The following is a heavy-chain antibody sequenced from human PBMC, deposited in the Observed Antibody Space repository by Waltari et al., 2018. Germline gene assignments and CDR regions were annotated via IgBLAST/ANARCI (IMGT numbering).Heavy chain of an antibody. CDR2: IYHSGST. CDR3: ARRGYCSSTSCYYSY. CDR1: GYPISSGYY. J-gene: IGHJ4*02. D-gene: IGHD2-2*01. Sequence: QVQLQESGPGLVKPSETLSLTCAVSGYPISSGYYWAWLRQPPGKGLEWIGSIYHSGSTYYNPSLKSRVTISVDTSKNQFSLKLSSVTAADTAVYYCARRGYCSSTSCYYSYWGQGTLVTVSS. V-gene: IGHV4-38-2*01.